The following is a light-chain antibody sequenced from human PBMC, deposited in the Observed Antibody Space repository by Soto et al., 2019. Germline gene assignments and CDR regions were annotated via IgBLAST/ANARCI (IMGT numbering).Light chain of an antibody. Sequence: QSVLTQPASMSGSPGQSITISCTGTSSDIGTYNYVSWYQQHPGKVPKLMIYEVSNRPSGVSNRFCGSKSGNAASLTISGLEAEDEADYYCSSYTSSSTFILFGGGTQLTVL. CDR1: SSDIGTYNY. CDR3: SSYTSSSTFIL. J-gene: IGLJ2*01. CDR2: EVS. V-gene: IGLV2-14*01.